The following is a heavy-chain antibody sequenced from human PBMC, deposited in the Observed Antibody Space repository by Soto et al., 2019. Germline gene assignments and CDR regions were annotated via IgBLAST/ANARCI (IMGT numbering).Heavy chain of an antibody. J-gene: IGHJ4*02. CDR1: GFTFSSYS. V-gene: IGHV3-48*04. Sequence: GGSLRLSCAASGFTFSSYSMNWVRQAPGKGLEWVSYISSSSSNINYADSVKGRFTISRDNAKNSLYLQMNSLRAEDTAVYYCARSPPSIAAAGTLDYWGQGTLVTVSS. CDR3: ARSPPSIAAAGTLDY. D-gene: IGHD6-13*01. CDR2: ISSSSSNI.